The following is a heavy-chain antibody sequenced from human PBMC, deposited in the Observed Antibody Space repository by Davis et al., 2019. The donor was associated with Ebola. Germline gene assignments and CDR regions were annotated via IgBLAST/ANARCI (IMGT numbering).Heavy chain of an antibody. Sequence: MPGGSLRLSCTLSGGSISSYYWSWIRQPPGKGLEWIGYIYYSGSTNYNPSLKSRVTISVDTSKNQFSLKLSSVTAADTAVYYCARVRCSSTSCPFDYWGQGTLVTVSS. CDR2: IYYSGST. CDR1: GGSISSYY. CDR3: ARVRCSSTSCPFDY. D-gene: IGHD2-2*01. J-gene: IGHJ4*02. V-gene: IGHV4-59*01.